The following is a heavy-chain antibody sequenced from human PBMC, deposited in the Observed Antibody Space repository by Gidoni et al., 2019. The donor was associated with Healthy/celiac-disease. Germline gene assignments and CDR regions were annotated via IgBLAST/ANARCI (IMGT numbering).Heavy chain of an antibody. V-gene: IGHV3-33*01. Sequence: QVQMVESGGGVVQPGRSLRLSCAASGFTFSSYGMHWVRQAPGKGLEWVAGIWYDGSNKYYADSVKGRFTISRDNSKNTLYLQMNSLRAEDTAVYYCARETPADYGDYAGYFDYWGQGTLVTVSS. CDR2: IWYDGSNK. D-gene: IGHD4-17*01. J-gene: IGHJ4*02. CDR3: ARETPADYGDYAGYFDY. CDR1: GFTFSSYG.